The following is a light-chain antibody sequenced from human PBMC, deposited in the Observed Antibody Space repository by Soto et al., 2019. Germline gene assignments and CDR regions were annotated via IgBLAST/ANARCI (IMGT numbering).Light chain of an antibody. J-gene: IGKJ3*01. CDR1: QSISDN. CDR3: QQYNNWPLT. CDR2: GAS. Sequence: EIVMTQSPATLSVSPGERATLSCRASQSISDNLAWYQQKPGQAPRLLIYGASTRATAVPARFSGSGSGTEFTLTISSLQSEDFAVYYCQQYNNWPLTFGPGTKADVK. V-gene: IGKV3-15*01.